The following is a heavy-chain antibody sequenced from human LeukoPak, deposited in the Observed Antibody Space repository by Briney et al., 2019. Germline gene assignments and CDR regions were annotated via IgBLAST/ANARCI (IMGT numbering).Heavy chain of an antibody. D-gene: IGHD3-9*01. Sequence: ASVKVSCKASGYTFTSYAMNWVRQAPGQGLEWMGWINPNSGGTNYAQKFQGRVTMTRDTSISTAYMELSRLRSDDTAVYYCARARETRYFDWLLFGYWGQGTLVTVSS. J-gene: IGHJ4*02. CDR1: GYTFTSYA. V-gene: IGHV1-2*02. CDR2: INPNSGGT. CDR3: ARARETRYFDWLLFGY.